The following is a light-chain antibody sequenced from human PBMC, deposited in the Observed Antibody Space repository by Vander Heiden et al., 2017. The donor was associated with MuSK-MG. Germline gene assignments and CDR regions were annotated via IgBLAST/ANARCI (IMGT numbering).Light chain of an antibody. CDR3: CSCAGSSTFYV. CDR2: EVS. Sequence: QSALTPPASVSGSPGLSITISCTGTSSDVGSYNLVSWYQQHPGKAPKLMIYEVSKRPSGVSNRFSGSKSGNTASLTISGLQAEDEADYYCCSCAGSSTFYVFGTGTKVTVL. J-gene: IGLJ1*01. CDR1: SSDVGSYNL. V-gene: IGLV2-23*02.